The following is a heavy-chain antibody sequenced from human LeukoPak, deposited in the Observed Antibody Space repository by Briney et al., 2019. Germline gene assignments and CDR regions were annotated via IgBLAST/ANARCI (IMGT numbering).Heavy chain of an antibody. D-gene: IGHD3-16*02. CDR3: ARHGEYYDYVWGSYRYNPFDY. J-gene: IGHJ4*02. CDR1: GGSISSSSYY. Sequence: NPSETLSLTCTVSGGSISSSSYYWGWIRQPPGKGLEWIGSIYYSGSTYYNPSLKSRVTISVDTSKNQFSLKLSSVTAADTAVYYCARHGEYYDYVWGSYRYNPFDYWGQGTLVTVSS. CDR2: IYYSGST. V-gene: IGHV4-39*01.